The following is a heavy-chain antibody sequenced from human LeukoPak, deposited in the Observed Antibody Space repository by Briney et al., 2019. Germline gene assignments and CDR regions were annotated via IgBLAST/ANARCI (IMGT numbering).Heavy chain of an antibody. CDR2: ISGSGGST. CDR3: ANLRLYRGGDCRSAPRVDY. CDR1: GFTFSSYA. D-gene: IGHD2-21*02. Sequence: GGSLRLSCAASGFTFSSYAMSWVRQAPGKGLEWVSAISGSGGSTYYADSVKGRFTISRDNSKNTLYLQMNSLRAEDTAVYYCANLRLYRGGDCRSAPRVDYWGQGTLVTVSS. J-gene: IGHJ4*02. V-gene: IGHV3-23*01.